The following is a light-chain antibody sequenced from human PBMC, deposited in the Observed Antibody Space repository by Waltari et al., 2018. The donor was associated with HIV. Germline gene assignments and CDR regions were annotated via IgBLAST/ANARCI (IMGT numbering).Light chain of an antibody. J-gene: IGKJ3*01. V-gene: IGKV1-39*01. CDR2: AAS. CDR3: QQGYSGLT. CDR1: QTINIY. Sequence: EIQMTQTQSSLSESLGERVTIPCRASQTINIYLNWDRQKPGKAPALLIYAASSLQSGVPSMFSGTCSATYFTLTINGLQGEFFATYYFQQGYSGLTFGPGTKVDV.